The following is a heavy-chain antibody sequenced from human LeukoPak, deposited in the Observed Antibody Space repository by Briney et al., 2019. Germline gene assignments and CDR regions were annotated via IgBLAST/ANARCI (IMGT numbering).Heavy chain of an antibody. CDR1: GFTFRSYE. Sequence: GGSLRLSCAASGFTFRSYEMNWVRQAPGKGLEWVSYITSSGNTIYYADSVKGRFTVSRDNAKNSVYLQMNSLRAEDTAVYYCARVNPSNSGFYAYWGQGTLVTVSS. CDR3: ARVNPSNSGFYAY. V-gene: IGHV3-48*03. D-gene: IGHD3-22*01. J-gene: IGHJ1*01. CDR2: ITSSGNTI.